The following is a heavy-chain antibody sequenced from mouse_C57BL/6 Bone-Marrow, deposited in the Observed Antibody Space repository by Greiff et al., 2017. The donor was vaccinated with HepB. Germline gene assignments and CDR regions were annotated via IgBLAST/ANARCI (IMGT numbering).Heavy chain of an antibody. CDR2: ISDGGSYT. CDR1: GFTFSSYA. J-gene: IGHJ3*01. Sequence: DVHLVESGGGLVKPGGSLKLSCAASGFTFSSYAMSWVRQTPEKRLEWVATISDGGSYTYYPDNVKGRFTISRDNAKNNLYLQMSHLKSEDTAMYYCAREVDYYGSWFAYWGQGTLVTVSA. CDR3: AREVDYYGSWFAY. V-gene: IGHV5-4*01. D-gene: IGHD1-1*01.